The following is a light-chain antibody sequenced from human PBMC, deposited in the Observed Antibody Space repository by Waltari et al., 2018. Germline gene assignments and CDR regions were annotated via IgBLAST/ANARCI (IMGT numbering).Light chain of an antibody. CDR1: QSVGWS. V-gene: IGKV3-20*01. CDR2: GAS. Sequence: EIVLTQSQGTLSLSPGEGATLSCRASQSVGWSLAWYQQKPGQAPRLVISGASSRATGIPDRFSGSGSGTDFSLTISRLEPEDFAVYYCQHYVRLPVTFGQGTKVEI. CDR3: QHYVRLPVT. J-gene: IGKJ1*01.